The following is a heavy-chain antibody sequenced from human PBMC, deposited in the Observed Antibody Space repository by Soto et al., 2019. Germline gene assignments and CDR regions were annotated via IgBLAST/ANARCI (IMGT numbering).Heavy chain of an antibody. Sequence: GGSLGLSCAASGFTFSRDGMSWVRQAPGKGLEWVSLITDNGGSTYYADSVKGRFTISRDNTKNTLFLQMNSLRAEDTAVYYCAKERATTTAFDYWGQGALLTVSS. D-gene: IGHD4-17*01. J-gene: IGHJ4*02. CDR3: AKERATTTAFDY. V-gene: IGHV3-23*01. CDR1: GFTFSRDG. CDR2: ITDNGGST.